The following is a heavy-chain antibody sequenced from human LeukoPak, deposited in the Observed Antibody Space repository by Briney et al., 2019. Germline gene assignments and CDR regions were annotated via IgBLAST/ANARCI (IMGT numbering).Heavy chain of an antibody. CDR3: VKGSKTSRPYYFDY. V-gene: IGHV3-23*01. CDR1: GFTFSSYA. J-gene: IGHJ4*02. Sequence: GRSLRLSCAASGFTFSSYAMSWVRQTPEKGLEWVSAITGSGDDTFHADSVKGRFTISRDNSRNTLYLQMNSLRAEDTAVYHCVKGSKTSRPYYFDYWGQGALVTVSS. CDR2: ITGSGDDT.